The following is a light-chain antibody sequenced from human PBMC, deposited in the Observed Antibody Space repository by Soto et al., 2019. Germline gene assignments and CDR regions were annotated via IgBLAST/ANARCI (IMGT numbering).Light chain of an antibody. CDR3: QQYGSSGT. CDR1: QSISSY. J-gene: IGKJ1*01. CDR2: AAS. Sequence: DIQMTQSPSSLSASVGDRVTITCRASQSISSYLNWYQQKPGKAPKLLIYAASSLQSGVPSKFSGSGSATDFTLTISSLQPEDFAVYYCQQYGSSGTFGQGTKVDI. V-gene: IGKV1-39*01.